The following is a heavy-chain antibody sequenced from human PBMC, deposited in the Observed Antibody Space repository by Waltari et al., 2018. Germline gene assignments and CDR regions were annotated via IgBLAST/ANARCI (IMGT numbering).Heavy chain of an antibody. CDR2: ISSSSSTI. CDR3: VRDEIVVPAAWYGMDV. CDR1: GFTFSSYS. J-gene: IGHJ6*02. Sequence: EVQLVESGGGLVQPGGSLRLSCAASGFTFSSYSMNWVRQAPGKGLEWVSYISSSSSTIYYADSVKGRFTISRDNAKNSLYLQMNSLRAEDTAVYYCVRDEIVVPAAWYGMDVWGQGTTVTVSS. D-gene: IGHD2-2*01. V-gene: IGHV3-48*01.